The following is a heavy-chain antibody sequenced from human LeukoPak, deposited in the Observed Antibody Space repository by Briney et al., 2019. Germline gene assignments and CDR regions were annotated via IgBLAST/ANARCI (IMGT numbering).Heavy chain of an antibody. CDR3: ASLGATGG. J-gene: IGHJ4*02. V-gene: IGHV3-21*04. D-gene: IGHD1-26*01. CDR2: ISGSSYNI. Sequence: TGGSLRLSCAASGFTFSSYSINWVRQAPGKGLEWVSSISGSSYNIYYADSVKGRFAISRDNAKNSLYLQMNSLRAEDTAVYYCASLGATGGWGQGTLVTVSS. CDR1: GFTFSSYS.